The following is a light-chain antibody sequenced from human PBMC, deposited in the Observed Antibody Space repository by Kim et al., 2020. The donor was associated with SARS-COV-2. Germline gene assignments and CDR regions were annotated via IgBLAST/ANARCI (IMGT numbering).Light chain of an antibody. CDR2: LGS. V-gene: IGKV2-28*01. J-gene: IGKJ5*01. CDR1: QSLLHSNGYNY. CDR3: IQALQTPIT. Sequence: DIVMTQSPLSLPVTPGEPASISCRSSQSLLHSNGYNYLDWYLQKPGQSPQLLIYLGSNRASGVPERFSGSGSGTDFTLKISRVEAEDVGTYYCIQALQTPITFGQGTRLEIK.